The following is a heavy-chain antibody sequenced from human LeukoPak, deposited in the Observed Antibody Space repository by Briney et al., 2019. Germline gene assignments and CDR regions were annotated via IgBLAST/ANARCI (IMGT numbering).Heavy chain of an antibody. D-gene: IGHD6-13*01. CDR3: ARVRQQVVHDAFDI. J-gene: IGHJ3*02. CDR2: IYYSGST. CDR1: GGSMSSYY. V-gene: IGHV4-59*01. Sequence: SGTLSLTCTVSGGSMSSYYWGWIRQPPGKGLEWIGYIYYSGSTNYNPSLKSRVTISVDTSKNLFSLKLSSVTAADTAVYYCARVRQQVVHDAFDIWGQGTMVIVSS.